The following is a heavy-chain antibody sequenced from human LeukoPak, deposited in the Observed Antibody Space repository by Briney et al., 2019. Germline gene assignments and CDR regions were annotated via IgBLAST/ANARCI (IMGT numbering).Heavy chain of an antibody. CDR2: IWYDGSYK. D-gene: IGHD3-16*02. CDR3: AKSPLYYFDY. CDR1: GFTPSSYG. Sequence: GTSLRLSCAASGFTPSSYGMHWVRQAPGKGLEWVAVIWYDGSYKYYGDSVKGRFTISRDYSENTLYLQMNSLRAEDTAVYYCAKSPLYYFDYWGQGTLVTVSS. V-gene: IGHV3-33*06. J-gene: IGHJ4*02.